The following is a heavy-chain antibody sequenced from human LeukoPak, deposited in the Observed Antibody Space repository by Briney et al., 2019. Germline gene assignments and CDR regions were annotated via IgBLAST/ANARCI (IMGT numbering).Heavy chain of an antibody. CDR2: IDAGNGRT. CDR3: ARFAGSQPMVGYYYYYMDV. V-gene: IGHV1-3*01. J-gene: IGHJ6*03. Sequence: ASVKVSCKASGYDFTKYAVQWVRQAPGQRLEWMGWIDAGNGRTKYSQDFQGRVTITRDTSASIAYMELSRLRSDDTAVYYCARFAGSQPMVGYYYYYMDVWGKGTTVTVSS. D-gene: IGHD1-26*01. CDR1: GYDFTKYA.